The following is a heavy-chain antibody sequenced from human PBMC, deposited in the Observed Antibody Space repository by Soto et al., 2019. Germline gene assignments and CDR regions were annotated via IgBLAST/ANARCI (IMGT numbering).Heavy chain of an antibody. CDR3: ARGGYGGNNWYFDL. CDR2: FGATGYT. Sequence: EVQVVESGGGLVQPGGSLRLSCAASGFTLSSYDMHWVRQPAGKGLEWVSAFGATGYTYYPGSVKSRFTVSSESTKNSFYLQMNSLRAEDTAVYFCARGGYGGNNWYFDLWGRGTLVTVSS. V-gene: IGHV3-13*01. CDR1: GFTLSSYD. J-gene: IGHJ2*01. D-gene: IGHD4-17*01.